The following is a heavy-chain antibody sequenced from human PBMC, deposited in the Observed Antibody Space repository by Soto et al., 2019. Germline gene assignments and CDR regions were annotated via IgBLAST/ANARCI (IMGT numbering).Heavy chain of an antibody. V-gene: IGHV4-31*03. Sequence: TLSLTCTVSGGSISSGGYYWSWIRQHPGKGLEWIGYIYYSGSTYYNPSLKSRVTISVDTSKNQFSLKLSSVTAADTAVYYCARDRGYRGSSWYEARWFDPWGQGTLVTVSS. CDR2: IYYSGST. CDR1: GGSISSGGYY. J-gene: IGHJ5*02. CDR3: ARDRGYRGSSWYEARWFDP. D-gene: IGHD6-13*01.